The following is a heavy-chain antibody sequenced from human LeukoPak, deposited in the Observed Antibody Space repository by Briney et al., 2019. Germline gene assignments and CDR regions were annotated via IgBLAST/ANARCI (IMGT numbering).Heavy chain of an antibody. Sequence: SETLSLTCTVSGGSVSSGSYYWSWIRQPPGKGLEWIGYIYYSGSTNYNPSLKSRVSTSVDTSKNQFSLKLGSVTAADTAVYYCARRAQWLVLGGAFDIWGQGTLVTVSS. CDR1: GGSVSSGSYY. CDR2: IYYSGST. V-gene: IGHV4-61*01. CDR3: ARRAQWLVLGGAFDI. J-gene: IGHJ3*02. D-gene: IGHD6-19*01.